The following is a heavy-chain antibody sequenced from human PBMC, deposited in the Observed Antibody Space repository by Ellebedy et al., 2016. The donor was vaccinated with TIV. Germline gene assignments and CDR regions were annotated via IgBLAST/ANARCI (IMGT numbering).Heavy chain of an antibody. V-gene: IGHV3-15*01. Sequence: GESLKISCAASGFTFSSYAMSWVRQAPGKGLEWVGRIKSRADGGTADYAAPVKGRFTVSRDDSKNKLYLQMSSLKTEDTAVYYCATDRGWRQFSYWGQGTLVTVSS. CDR1: GFTFSSYA. J-gene: IGHJ4*02. CDR2: IKSRADGGTA. CDR3: ATDRGWRQFSY. D-gene: IGHD5-24*01.